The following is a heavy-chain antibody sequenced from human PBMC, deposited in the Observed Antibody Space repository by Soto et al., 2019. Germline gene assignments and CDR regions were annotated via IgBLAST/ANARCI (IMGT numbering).Heavy chain of an antibody. V-gene: IGHV3-64D*06. Sequence: GGCLRLSCSASGFTFSSYAMHWVRQAPGKGLEYVSAISSNGGSTYYADSVKGRFTISRDNSKNTLYLQMSSLRAEDTAVYYCVKDSMPGFSRYYYYGMDVWGQGTTVTSP. CDR2: ISSNGGST. CDR3: VKDSMPGFSRYYYYGMDV. CDR1: GFTFSSYA. D-gene: IGHD2-2*01. J-gene: IGHJ6*02.